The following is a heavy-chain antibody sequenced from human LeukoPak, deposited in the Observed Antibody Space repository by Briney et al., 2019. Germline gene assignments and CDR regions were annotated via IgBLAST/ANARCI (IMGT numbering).Heavy chain of an antibody. Sequence: SETLSLTCTVSGGSISIYYWSWIRQPPGKGLEWIGYIYYTGSTNYNPSLKSRVTMSVDTSKNQFSLKLTSVTAADTSVYYCARPLQGRTVTLHYWGQGTLVTVSS. J-gene: IGHJ4*02. CDR3: ARPLQGRTVTLHY. CDR2: IYYTGST. CDR1: GGSISIYY. D-gene: IGHD4-17*01. V-gene: IGHV4-59*01.